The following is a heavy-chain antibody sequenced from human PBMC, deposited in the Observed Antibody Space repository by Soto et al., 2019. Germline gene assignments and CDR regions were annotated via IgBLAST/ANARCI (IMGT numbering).Heavy chain of an antibody. V-gene: IGHV4-39*01. Sequence: SETLSLTCTVSGGSISSSSYYWGWIRQPPGKGLEWIGSIYYSGSTYYNPSLKSRVTISVDTSKNQFSLKLSSVTAADTAVYYCARHNINHDYGDYEGDASPEIDYWGQGTLVTVSS. J-gene: IGHJ4*02. CDR3: ARHNINHDYGDYEGDASPEIDY. CDR2: IYYSGST. CDR1: GGSISSSSYY. D-gene: IGHD4-17*01.